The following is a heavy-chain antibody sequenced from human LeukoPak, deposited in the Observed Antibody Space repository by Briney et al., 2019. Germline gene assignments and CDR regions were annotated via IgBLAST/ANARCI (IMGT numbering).Heavy chain of an antibody. Sequence: GGSLRLSCAASGFTFSSYAMSWVRQAPGKGLEWVSAISGSGGSTYFADSVKGRFTISRDNSKNTLYMQMNSLRAEDSAVYYCAVYYYDSSGLGWDYWGQGTLVTVSS. V-gene: IGHV3-23*01. CDR1: GFTFSSYA. CDR2: ISGSGGST. D-gene: IGHD3-22*01. CDR3: AVYYYDSSGLGWDY. J-gene: IGHJ4*02.